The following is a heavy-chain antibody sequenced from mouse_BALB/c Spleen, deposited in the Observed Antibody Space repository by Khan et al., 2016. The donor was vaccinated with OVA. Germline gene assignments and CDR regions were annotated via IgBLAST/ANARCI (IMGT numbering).Heavy chain of an antibody. CDR2: IYPGTDNS. D-gene: IGHD3-2*02. J-gene: IGHJ2*01. CDR3: AREEALYHFDH. V-gene: IGHV1S132*01. CDR1: GYIFTSYW. Sequence: VQLQQSGAELVRPGASVKLSCKTSGYIFTSYWIHWVKQRSGQGLEWIARIYPGTDNSYYNEKFKDKATLTADKSSSTAYMHLSSLKSEDSDVYFWAREEALYHFDHWGQGTTLTVSS.